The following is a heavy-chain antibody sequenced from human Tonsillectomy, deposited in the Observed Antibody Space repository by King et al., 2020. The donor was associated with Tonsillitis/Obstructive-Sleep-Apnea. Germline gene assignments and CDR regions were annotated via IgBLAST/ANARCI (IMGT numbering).Heavy chain of an antibody. D-gene: IGHD2-21*01. CDR3: AIEKGGDVHYYYYCMDV. V-gene: IGHV5-10-1*01. Sequence: EVQLVESGAEVKKPGESLRISCKGSGYSFTSYWISWVRQMPGKGLEWMGRIDPSDSYTNYSPSFQGHVTISADKSISTAYLQWSSLKASDTAMYYCAIEKGGDVHYYYYCMDVWGKGTTVTVSS. CDR2: IDPSDSYT. J-gene: IGHJ6*03. CDR1: GYSFTSYW.